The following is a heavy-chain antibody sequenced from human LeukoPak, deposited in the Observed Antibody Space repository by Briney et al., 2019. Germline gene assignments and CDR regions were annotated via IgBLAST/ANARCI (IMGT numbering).Heavy chain of an antibody. J-gene: IGHJ4*02. CDR1: GGTFSSYA. CDR2: IIPIFGTA. Sequence: GASVKVSCKAPGGTFSSYAISWVRQAPGQGLEWMGGIIPIFGTANYAQKFQGRVTITADKSTSTAYMELSSLRSEDTAVYYCARDQAKGEWLRNFDYWGQGTLVTVSS. CDR3: ARDQAKGEWLRNFDY. D-gene: IGHD5-12*01. V-gene: IGHV1-69*06.